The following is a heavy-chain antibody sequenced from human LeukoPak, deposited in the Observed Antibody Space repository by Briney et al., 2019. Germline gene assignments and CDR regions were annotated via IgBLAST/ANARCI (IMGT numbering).Heavy chain of an antibody. Sequence: GGSLRLSCVASRFTLRSSAMSLVRPAPGKGLEWVSAICGSGGNTYYADSVKGRFTISRDNYKKTMYLQMNSLRAEDTAVYYCVKDPARDGSYDYFDYWGRGTLVTVSS. D-gene: IGHD2-15*01. CDR3: VKDPARDGSYDYFDY. CDR2: ICGSGGNT. CDR1: RFTLRSSA. J-gene: IGHJ4*02. V-gene: IGHV3-23*01.